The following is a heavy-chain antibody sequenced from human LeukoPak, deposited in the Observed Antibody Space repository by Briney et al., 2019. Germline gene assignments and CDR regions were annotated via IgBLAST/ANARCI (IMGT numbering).Heavy chain of an antibody. CDR2: IKEDGSEK. CDR3: AKSGSSVFWS. CDR1: GFTFTNHW. J-gene: IGHJ5*02. D-gene: IGHD3-3*02. V-gene: IGHV3-7*03. Sequence: GGSPRLSCAASGFTFTNHWMSWVRQAPGKGLEWVANIKEDGSEKYYVDSVKGRFTVSRDNVKNSLFLQVNSLRVDDTAVYYCAKSGSSVFWSWGQGTLVTVSS.